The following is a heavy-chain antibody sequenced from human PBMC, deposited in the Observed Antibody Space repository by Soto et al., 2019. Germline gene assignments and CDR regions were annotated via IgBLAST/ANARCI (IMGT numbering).Heavy chain of an antibody. Sequence: GASVKVSCKASGGTFSSYAISWVRQAPGQGLEWMGGIIPIFGTANYAQKFQGRVTITADESTSTAYMELSSLRSEDTAVYYCATAMGATHYYYYGMDVWGQGTTVTVSS. D-gene: IGHD1-26*01. CDR2: IIPIFGTA. J-gene: IGHJ6*02. CDR3: ATAMGATHYYYYGMDV. V-gene: IGHV1-69*13. CDR1: GGTFSSYA.